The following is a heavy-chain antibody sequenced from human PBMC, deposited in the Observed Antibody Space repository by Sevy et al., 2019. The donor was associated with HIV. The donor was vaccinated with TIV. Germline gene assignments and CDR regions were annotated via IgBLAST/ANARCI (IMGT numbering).Heavy chain of an antibody. CDR3: AKVDSSGYYSVSGFDY. Sequence: GGSLRLSCAASGFTFSSYAMSWVRQAPGKGLEWVSAISGSGGRPYYADSVNGRFTISRDNSKNTLYLQMNSLRAEDTAVYYCAKVDSSGYYSVSGFDYWGQGTLVTVSS. CDR1: GFTFSSYA. CDR2: ISGSGGRP. J-gene: IGHJ4*02. D-gene: IGHD3-22*01. V-gene: IGHV3-23*01.